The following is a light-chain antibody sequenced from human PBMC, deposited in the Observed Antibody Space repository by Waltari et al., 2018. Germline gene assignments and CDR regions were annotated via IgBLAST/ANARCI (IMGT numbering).Light chain of an antibody. CDR1: SSDIGGYNY. CDR3: TSYTTTKTVV. Sequence: QSALTQPASVSGSPGPSITISCTGTSSDIGGYNYVSWYQQHPGKAPKLMIYDVARWPSGVSNRFSGSKSGNTASLTISGLQAEDEADYYCTSYTTTKTVVFGGGTKVTVL. V-gene: IGLV2-14*01. CDR2: DVA. J-gene: IGLJ2*01.